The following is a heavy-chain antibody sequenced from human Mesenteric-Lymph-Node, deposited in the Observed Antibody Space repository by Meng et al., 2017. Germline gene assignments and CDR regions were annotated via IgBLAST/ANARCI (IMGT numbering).Heavy chain of an antibody. Sequence: SETLSLTCAVYGGSFSGYYWSWIRQPPGKGLEWIGEINHSGSTNYNPSLKSRVTISVDTSKNQFSLKLSSVTAADTAVYYCARAPGIAVAGKAFDYWGQGTLVTVSS. V-gene: IGHV4-34*01. D-gene: IGHD6-19*01. J-gene: IGHJ4*02. CDR1: GGSFSGYY. CDR2: INHSGST. CDR3: ARAPGIAVAGKAFDY.